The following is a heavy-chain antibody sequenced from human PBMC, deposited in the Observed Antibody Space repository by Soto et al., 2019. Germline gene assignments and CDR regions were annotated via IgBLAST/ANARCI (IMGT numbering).Heavy chain of an antibody. CDR3: ARTLSWRRGPFDS. CDR2: ISGSSQTI. V-gene: IGHV3-48*02. J-gene: IGHJ4*02. D-gene: IGHD2-15*01. Sequence: EVQVVESGGGLIQPGGSLRLSCAASGFIFNTYSMNWVRQAPGKGLEWVSYISGSSQTIFYADSVRGRFTISRDNANNSTSLQMVSLRDEDTAVYYCARTLSWRRGPFDSWGQGTLVTVSS. CDR1: GFIFNTYS.